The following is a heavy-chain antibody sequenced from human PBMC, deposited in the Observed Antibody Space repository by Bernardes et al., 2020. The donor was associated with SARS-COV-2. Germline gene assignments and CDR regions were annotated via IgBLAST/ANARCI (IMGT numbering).Heavy chain of an antibody. CDR2: FSLVGSDT. J-gene: IGHJ4*02. CDR3: TRAVPFDY. Sequence: GGSLRLSCAASGFSFSTYTMSWVRRAPGKGLEWVAHFSLVGSDTYYADSVKGRFTISRDNAKNSLYLQMNSLRAEDTAVYYCTRAVPFDYWGQGTLATVS. V-gene: IGHV3-21*05. CDR1: GFSFSTYT.